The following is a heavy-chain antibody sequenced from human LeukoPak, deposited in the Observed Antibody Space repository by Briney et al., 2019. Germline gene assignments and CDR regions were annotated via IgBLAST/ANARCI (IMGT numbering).Heavy chain of an antibody. CDR1: GGSISSYY. Sequence: KSSETLSLTCTVSGGSISSYYWSWIRQPPGKGLEWIGSIYHSGSTYYNPSLKSRVTISVDTSKNQFSLKLSSVTAADTAVYYCAGDIAAAGRPFDYWGQGTLVTVSS. D-gene: IGHD6-13*01. V-gene: IGHV4-59*12. CDR2: IYHSGST. J-gene: IGHJ4*02. CDR3: AGDIAAAGRPFDY.